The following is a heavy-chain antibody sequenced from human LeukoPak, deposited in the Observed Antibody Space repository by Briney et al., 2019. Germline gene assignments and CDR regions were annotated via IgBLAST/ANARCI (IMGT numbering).Heavy chain of an antibody. V-gene: IGHV3-23*01. D-gene: IGHD6-19*01. J-gene: IGHJ4*02. CDR1: GFTFTNYA. CDR2: ISGSGGST. Sequence: GGSLRLSCAASGFTFTNYAMSWVRQAPGKGLEWVSGISGSGGSTYYAGSVKGRFTISRDNSKNTLYLQMNSLRAEDTAVYYCAKGETLVYTSVNYWGQGTLVTVSS. CDR3: AKGETLVYTSVNY.